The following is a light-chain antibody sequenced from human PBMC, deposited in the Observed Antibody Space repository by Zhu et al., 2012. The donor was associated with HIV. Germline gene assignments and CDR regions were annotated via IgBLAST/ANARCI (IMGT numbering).Light chain of an antibody. Sequence: EIVLTQSPGTLSLSPGERATLSCRASQTVSRNYLAWYQQKPGQAPRLLIYGASRRVTGIPDRFSGSGSGTDFTLTISRLEPEDFAVYYCQHYVPSPMYTLVHGTEAGGSN. V-gene: IGKV3-20*01. CDR1: QTVSRNY. J-gene: IGKJ2*01. CDR2: GAS. CDR3: QHYVPSPMYT.